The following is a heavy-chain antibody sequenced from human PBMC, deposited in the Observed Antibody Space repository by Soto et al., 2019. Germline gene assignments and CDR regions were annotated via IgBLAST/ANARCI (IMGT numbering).Heavy chain of an antibody. J-gene: IGHJ4*02. V-gene: IGHV4-59*08. CDR2: IYSGNT. Sequence: QVQLQESGPGVVKPSETLSLTCTISGGSISGYYWTWIRQSPGKGLEYIGYIYSGNTNYNPSLNSRVTISVDTSKNQFSLKLISVTDADTAVYYCGRISSQGDYAYWGQGTLVT. CDR1: GGSISGYY. D-gene: IGHD3-16*01. CDR3: GRISSQGDYAY.